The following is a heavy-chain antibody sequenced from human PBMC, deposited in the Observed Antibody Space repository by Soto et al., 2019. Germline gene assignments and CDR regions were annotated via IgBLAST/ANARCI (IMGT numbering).Heavy chain of an antibody. Sequence: KTSETLSLTCSVSGYSVTSSDYYWAWIRQPPGKGLEWIGSMFYSGLTYYNPSLKSRVTLSVDTSKNQFSVRLNSVTAADTAVYYCAPLSVSLSGPYGIHVRGQGTTVTVSS. CDR3: APLSVSLSGPYGIHV. V-gene: IGHV4-39*01. J-gene: IGHJ6*02. CDR2: MFYSGLT. D-gene: IGHD2-15*01. CDR1: GYSVTSSDYY.